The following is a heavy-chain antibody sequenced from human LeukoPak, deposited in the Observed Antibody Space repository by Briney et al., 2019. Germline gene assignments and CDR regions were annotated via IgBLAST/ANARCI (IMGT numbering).Heavy chain of an antibody. CDR1: GFTFSSYS. D-gene: IGHD3-10*01. V-gene: IGHV3-21*01. CDR2: ISSNSSYI. J-gene: IGHJ4*02. Sequence: GGSLRLSCAASGFTFSSYSMNWVRQAPGKGLEWVSSISSNSSYIYYADSVKGRFTISRDNAKNSLYLQMNSLRAEDTAVYYCARARYYYGSGSRNTYYFDYWGQGTLVTVSS. CDR3: ARARYYYGSGSRNTYYFDY.